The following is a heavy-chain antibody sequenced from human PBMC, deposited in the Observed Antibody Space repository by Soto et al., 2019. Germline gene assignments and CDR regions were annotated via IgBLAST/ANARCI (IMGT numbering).Heavy chain of an antibody. CDR1: GGSISNSDYY. CDR3: ARRDWGGYFDY. Sequence: QLQLQESGPGLVKPSETMSLICTVSGGSISNSDYYWGWIRQPPGKGPEWIAKIYYTGATDLNPSFKSRVTMSVDTSKNQFSLNMLSVTAADTAMYYCARRDWGGYFDYWGQGILVTVSS. D-gene: IGHD3-3*01. CDR2: IYYTGAT. J-gene: IGHJ4*02. V-gene: IGHV4-39*01.